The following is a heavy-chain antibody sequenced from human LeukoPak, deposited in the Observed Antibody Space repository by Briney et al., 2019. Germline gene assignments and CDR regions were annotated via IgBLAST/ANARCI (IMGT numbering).Heavy chain of an antibody. CDR2: IYHSGST. D-gene: IGHD2-21*01. Sequence: SSETLSLTCAVSGYSISSGYYWGWIRQPPGQGLEWIGSIYHSGSTYYNPSLKSRVTISVDTSKNQFSLKLSSVTAADTAVHYCARHIVVVIAQTNWFDPWGQGTLVTVSS. V-gene: IGHV4-38-2*01. CDR3: ARHIVVVIAQTNWFDP. J-gene: IGHJ5*02. CDR1: GYSISSGYY.